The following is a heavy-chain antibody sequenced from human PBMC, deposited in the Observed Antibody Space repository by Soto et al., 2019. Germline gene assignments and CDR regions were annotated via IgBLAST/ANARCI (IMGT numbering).Heavy chain of an antibody. CDR1: GFTVSSNY. D-gene: IGHD3-22*01. Sequence: PGGSLRLSCAACGFTVSSNYMSWVRQAPGKGLEWVSVIYSGGSTYYADSVKGRFTISRDNSKNTLYLQMNSLRAEDTAVYYCARNYYDSSGGFDYWGQGTLVTVSS. V-gene: IGHV3-53*01. J-gene: IGHJ4*02. CDR3: ARNYYDSSGGFDY. CDR2: IYSGGST.